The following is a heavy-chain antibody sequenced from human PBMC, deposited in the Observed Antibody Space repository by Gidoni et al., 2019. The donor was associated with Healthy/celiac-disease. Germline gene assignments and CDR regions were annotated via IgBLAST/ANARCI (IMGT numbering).Heavy chain of an antibody. D-gene: IGHD1-26*01. CDR1: GFPFSSYA. CDR3: AKLGWELPKGIPGD. Sequence: EVQLLESGGGLVQPGGSLRLSCAASGFPFSSYAMSWVRQAPGKGLEWVSAISGSGGSTYYADSVKGRFTISRDNSKNTLYLQMNSLRAEDTAVYYCAKLGWELPKGIPGDWGQGTLVTVSS. V-gene: IGHV3-23*01. J-gene: IGHJ4*02. CDR2: ISGSGGST.